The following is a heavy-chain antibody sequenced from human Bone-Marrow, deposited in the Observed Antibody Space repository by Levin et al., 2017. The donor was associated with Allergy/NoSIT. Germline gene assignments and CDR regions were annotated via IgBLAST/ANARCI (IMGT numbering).Heavy chain of an antibody. CDR3: ARDRIVVVPAAIRRHYYYYMDV. J-gene: IGHJ6*03. Sequence: SQTLSLTCTVSGGSISSYYWSWIRQPPGKGLEWIGYIYYSGSTNYNPSLKSRVTISVDTSKNQFSLKLSSVTAADTAVYYCARDRIVVVPAAIRRHYYYYMDVWGKGTTVTVSS. CDR2: IYYSGST. V-gene: IGHV4-59*01. CDR1: GGSISSYY. D-gene: IGHD2-2*01.